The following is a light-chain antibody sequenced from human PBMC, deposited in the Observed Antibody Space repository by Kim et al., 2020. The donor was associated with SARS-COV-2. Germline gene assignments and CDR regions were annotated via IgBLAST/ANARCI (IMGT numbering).Light chain of an antibody. CDR2: AAS. CDR3: QQYKDYPLT. Sequence: ASVGDRVTITWRGGQDIGDYVAWFQQKPGEAPKPLISAASSLHSGGPSTLSGSGSGKVFTLTITSLQPEHFATYYCQQYKDYPLTFGGGTKVDIK. J-gene: IGKJ4*01. V-gene: IGKV1-16*01. CDR1: QDIGDY.